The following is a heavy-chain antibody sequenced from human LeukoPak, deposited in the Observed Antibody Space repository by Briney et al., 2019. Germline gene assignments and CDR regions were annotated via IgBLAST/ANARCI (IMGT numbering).Heavy chain of an antibody. V-gene: IGHV4-30-4*08. CDR3: AREGLEPLPYYFDY. CDR2: IYYSGST. D-gene: IGHD1-1*01. J-gene: IGHJ4*02. Sequence: SETLSLTCTVSGCSISRGDYYWSWIRQPPGKGLEWIGYIYYSGSTYYNPSLKSRVTISVDTSKNQFSLKLSSVTAADTAVYYCAREGLEPLPYYFDYWGQGTLVTVSS. CDR1: GCSISRGDYY.